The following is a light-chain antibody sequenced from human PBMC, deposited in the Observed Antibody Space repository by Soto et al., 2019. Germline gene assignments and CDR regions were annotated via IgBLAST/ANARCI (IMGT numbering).Light chain of an antibody. J-gene: IGKJ2*01. CDR1: QDISNY. Sequence: DIQMTQSPSSLSASVGDRVTITCQASQDISNYLNWYQQKPGKAPKLLIYDASNLETGVPSRFSGSGTGTDFTFTISRLQPEDIATYYCQHYDNRPPPMYTFGQGTKLEIK. CDR2: DAS. CDR3: QHYDNRPPPMYT. V-gene: IGKV1-33*01.